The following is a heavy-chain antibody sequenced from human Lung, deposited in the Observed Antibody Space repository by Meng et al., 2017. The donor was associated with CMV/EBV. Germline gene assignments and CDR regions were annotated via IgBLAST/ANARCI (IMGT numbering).Heavy chain of an antibody. CDR2: ISYDGRNK. J-gene: IGHJ4*02. V-gene: IGHV3-30*04. CDR3: ARDPTQYYYDTSGYYPDS. CDR1: FTFSTYG. D-gene: IGHD3-22*01. Sequence: FTFSTYGMNWVRQAPGKGLEWVAVISYDGRNKNYADSVKGRFTISRDDSKNTLYLLMNSLRAEDTAVYYCARDPTQYYYDTSGYYPDSWGQGTLVTVSS.